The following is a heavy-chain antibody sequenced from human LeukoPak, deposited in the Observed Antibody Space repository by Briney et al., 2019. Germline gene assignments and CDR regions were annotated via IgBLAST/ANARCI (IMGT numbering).Heavy chain of an antibody. Sequence: ASVKVSCKASGGTFSSYAISWVRQAPGQGLEWMGGIIPIFGTANYAQKFQGRVTITADESTSTAYMELSSLRSEDTAVYYCARNAGFASSSYYFDHWGQGTLVTVSS. CDR2: IIPIFGTA. V-gene: IGHV1-69*01. J-gene: IGHJ4*02. D-gene: IGHD6-6*01. CDR1: GGTFSSYA. CDR3: ARNAGFASSSYYFDH.